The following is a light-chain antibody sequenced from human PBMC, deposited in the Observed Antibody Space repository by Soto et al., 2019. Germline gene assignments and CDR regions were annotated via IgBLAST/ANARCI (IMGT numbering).Light chain of an antibody. CDR3: QQCRNWPLT. J-gene: IGKJ4*01. Sequence: EIVMMQSPATLSETPGEGATLSCKASQNVYNNLAWYQQRPGQPPRLLIYDASTRATGISARFSGSGYGTEFTLTISSLQSEDFAVYFCQQCRNWPLTFGGGTKVDIK. V-gene: IGKV3-15*01. CDR2: DAS. CDR1: QNVYNN.